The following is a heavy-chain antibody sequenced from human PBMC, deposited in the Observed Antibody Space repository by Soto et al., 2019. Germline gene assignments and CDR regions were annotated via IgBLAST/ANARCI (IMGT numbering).Heavy chain of an antibody. D-gene: IGHD6-6*01. CDR2: IYYSGST. CDR1: GGSISSYY. CDR3: ARVKYSSYPAYYYSGMDV. J-gene: IGHJ6*02. Sequence: QVQLQESGPGLVKPSETLSLTCTVSGGSISSYYWSWIRQPPGKGLEWIGYIYYSGSTNYKPSLNSGVTISVDTSKNQFSRKLSSVTAAETAVYYCARVKYSSYPAYYYSGMDVWGQGTRVTVSS. V-gene: IGHV4-59*01.